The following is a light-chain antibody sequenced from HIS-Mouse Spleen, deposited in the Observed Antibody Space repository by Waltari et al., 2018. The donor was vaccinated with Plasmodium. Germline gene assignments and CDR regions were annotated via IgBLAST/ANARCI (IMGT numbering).Light chain of an antibody. Sequence: SYELTQPPSVSVSPGQAARITCFGDALPKKSAYWYQPKSGQAPVLVIYEDSKRPSGVPERFSGSSSGTMATFTISGAQVEDEADYYCYSTDSSGNHRVFGGGTKLTVL. V-gene: IGLV3-10*01. CDR3: YSTDSSGNHRV. CDR1: ALPKKS. J-gene: IGLJ3*02. CDR2: EDS.